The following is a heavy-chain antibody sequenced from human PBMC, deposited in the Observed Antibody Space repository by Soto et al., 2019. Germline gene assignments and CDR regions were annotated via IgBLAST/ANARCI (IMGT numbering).Heavy chain of an antibody. CDR2: ISGSGGST. CDR3: ARLVVVAATPNY. D-gene: IGHD2-15*01. CDR1: GFTFSTYA. V-gene: IGHV3-23*01. Sequence: DVKLLESGGDLVQPGGSLRLSCAASGFTFSTYAMTWVRQAPGKGLEWVSSISGSGGSTYYADSVKGRFTISRDNSKNMLYLQMNSLRDEDTALYYCARLVVVAATPNYWGQGTLVTVSS. J-gene: IGHJ4*02.